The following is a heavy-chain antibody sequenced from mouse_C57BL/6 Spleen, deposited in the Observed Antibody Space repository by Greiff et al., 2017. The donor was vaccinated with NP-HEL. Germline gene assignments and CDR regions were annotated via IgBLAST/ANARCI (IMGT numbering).Heavy chain of an antibody. Sequence: VQLKQSGPELVKPGASVKISCKASGYSFTDYNMNWVKQSNGKSLEWIGVINPNYGTTSYNQKFKGKATLTVDQSSSTAYMQLNSLTSEDSAVYYCAREGVYYGNYGLPGFAYWGQGTLVTVSA. D-gene: IGHD2-1*01. CDR3: AREGVYYGNYGLPGFAY. V-gene: IGHV1-39*01. CDR2: INPNYGTT. CDR1: GYSFTDYN. J-gene: IGHJ3*01.